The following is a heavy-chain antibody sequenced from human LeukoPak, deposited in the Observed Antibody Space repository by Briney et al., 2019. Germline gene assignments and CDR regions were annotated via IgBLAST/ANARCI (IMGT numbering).Heavy chain of an antibody. CDR2: INWNGGST. D-gene: IGHD2-21*01. CDR1: GFTFDDYG. Sequence: QPGGSLRLXCAASGFTFDDYGMSWVRQAPGKGLEWVSGINWNGGSTGYADSVKGRFTISRDNAKNSLYLQMNSLRAEDTALYYCARDIRDSDIVVVIAGPWGQGTLVTVSS. V-gene: IGHV3-20*04. CDR3: ARDIRDSDIVVVIAGP. J-gene: IGHJ5*02.